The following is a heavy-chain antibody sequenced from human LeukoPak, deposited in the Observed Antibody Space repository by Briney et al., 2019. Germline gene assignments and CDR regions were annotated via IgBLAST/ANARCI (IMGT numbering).Heavy chain of an antibody. J-gene: IGHJ3*02. CDR2: IIPIFGTT. Sequence: ASVKVSCKASGGTFSNYAISWVRQAPGQGLEWMGGIIPIFGTTNYAQKFQGRVTITTDESTSTAYMELSSLRSDDTAMYYCARDRIYSYGNHDAFDIWGQGTMVTVSS. V-gene: IGHV1-69*05. CDR1: GGTFSNYA. D-gene: IGHD5-18*01. CDR3: ARDRIYSYGNHDAFDI.